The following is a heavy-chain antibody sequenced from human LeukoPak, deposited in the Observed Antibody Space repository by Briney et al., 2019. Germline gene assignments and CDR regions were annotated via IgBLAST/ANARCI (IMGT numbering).Heavy chain of an antibody. CDR2: IYDSGNT. V-gene: IGHV4-38-2*01. J-gene: IGHJ4*02. CDR1: GYFISSGYY. Sequence: SETLSLTCAVSGYFISSGYYWGWIRQPPGKGLKWIGTIYDSGNTYYNPSLKSRVTISIDTSKNQFSLNLSSVTAADTAIYYCARSFYDSSAYKFDYWGQGTLVTVSS. CDR3: ARSFYDSSAYKFDY. D-gene: IGHD3-22*01.